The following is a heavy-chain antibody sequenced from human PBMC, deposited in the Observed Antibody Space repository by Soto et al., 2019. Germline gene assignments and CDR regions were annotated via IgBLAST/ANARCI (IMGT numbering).Heavy chain of an antibody. V-gene: IGHV4-31*03. CDR3: ARVGISSSDAFDI. CDR1: GGSISSGAYY. Sequence: QVQLQESGPGLVKPSQTLSLTCTVSGGSISSGAYYWSWIRQHPGEALEWIGYIYYSGNTYYNPSLKSRVTISVDTSKNQFSLRLSSVTAADTAVYYCARVGISSSDAFDIWGHGTMVTVSS. CDR2: IYYSGNT. J-gene: IGHJ3*02. D-gene: IGHD6-6*01.